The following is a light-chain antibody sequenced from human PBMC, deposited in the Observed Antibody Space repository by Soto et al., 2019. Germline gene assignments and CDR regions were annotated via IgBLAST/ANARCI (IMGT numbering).Light chain of an antibody. V-gene: IGKV1-5*01. CDR1: QSISSW. CDR2: AAS. CDR3: QPYNRYART. J-gene: IGKJ1*01. Sequence: DIQMTQSPSTLSASVGDRVTISCRASQSISSWLAWYQQKPGKAPMLLIDAASSLESGVPSRFSGSGSGTESTLTLSSLQPDYCSLCYCQPYNRYARTFGQGTKVEIK.